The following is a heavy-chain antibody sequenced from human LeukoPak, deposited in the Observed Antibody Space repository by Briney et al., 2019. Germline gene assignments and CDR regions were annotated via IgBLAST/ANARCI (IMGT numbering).Heavy chain of an antibody. D-gene: IGHD3-10*01. CDR3: ARDFEGREYHNWFDP. Sequence: ASVKVSCKASGYTFTDYSMHWVRQAPGQGLEWMGWISPNSGATNYAQNFQGRVTMTRDTSISTAYMELSRLRSDDTAVYYCARDFEGREYHNWFDPWGQGTLVTVSS. CDR1: GYTFTDYS. V-gene: IGHV1-2*02. J-gene: IGHJ5*02. CDR2: ISPNSGAT.